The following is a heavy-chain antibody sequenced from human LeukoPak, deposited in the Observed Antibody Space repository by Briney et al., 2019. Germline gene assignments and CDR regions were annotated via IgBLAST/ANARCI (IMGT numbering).Heavy chain of an antibody. CDR1: GFTFSDSY. V-gene: IGHV3-73*01. Sequence: GGSLRLSCAASGFTFSDSYMHCVRQASGKGLEWVGLIRTKTRNYAATYAESVKGRLTISRDDSKNTAYLQMNSLKMEDTAVYYCTRQNCTGGSCSYVDCWGQGTLVAVSS. CDR3: TRQNCTGGSCSYVDC. CDR2: IRTKTRNYAA. D-gene: IGHD2-8*02. J-gene: IGHJ4*02.